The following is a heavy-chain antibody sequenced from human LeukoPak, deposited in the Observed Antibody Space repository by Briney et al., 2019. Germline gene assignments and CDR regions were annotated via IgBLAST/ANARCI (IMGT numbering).Heavy chain of an antibody. CDR2: ISSRSSYI. J-gene: IGHJ4*02. Sequence: GGSRRLSCAASGFTFSSYSMNWVRQAPGKGLEWVSFISSRSSYIYYADSVKGRFTISRDNANNPLYLHMNSLRAEDTAVYYCASFRDYSNCNWGQGTLVTVSS. D-gene: IGHD4-11*01. V-gene: IGHV3-21*01. CDR3: ASFRDYSNCN. CDR1: GFTFSSYS.